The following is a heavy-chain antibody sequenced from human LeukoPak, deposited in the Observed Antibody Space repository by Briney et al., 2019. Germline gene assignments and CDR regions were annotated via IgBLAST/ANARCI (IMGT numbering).Heavy chain of an antibody. J-gene: IGHJ5*02. V-gene: IGHV4-38-2*01. Sequence: SETLSLTCAVSGYSISSGYYWGWIRQPPGKRLEWIGSIYHSGSTYYNPSLKSRVTISVDTSKNQFSLKLSSVTAADTAVYYCARHRIPTRIAAAGSNWFDPWGQGTLVTVSS. CDR3: ARHRIPTRIAAAGSNWFDP. CDR2: IYHSGST. D-gene: IGHD6-13*01. CDR1: GYSISSGYY.